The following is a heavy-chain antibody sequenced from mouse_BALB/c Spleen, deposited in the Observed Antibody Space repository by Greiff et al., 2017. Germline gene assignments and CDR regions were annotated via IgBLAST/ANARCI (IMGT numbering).Heavy chain of an antibody. V-gene: IGHV1-4*02. CDR2: INPSSGYT. CDR1: GYTFTSYT. Sequence: QVQLQQSAAELARPGASVKMSCKASGYTFTSYTMHWVKQRPGQGLEWIGYINPSSGYTEYNQKFKDKTTLTADKSSSTAYMQLSSLTSEDSAVYYCARGDGYPYYAMDYWGQGTSVTVSS. J-gene: IGHJ4*01. D-gene: IGHD2-3*01. CDR3: ARGDGYPYYAMDY.